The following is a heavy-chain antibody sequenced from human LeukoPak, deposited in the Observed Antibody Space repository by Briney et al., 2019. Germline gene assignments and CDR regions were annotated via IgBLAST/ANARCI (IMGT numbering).Heavy chain of an antibody. CDR3: ARVEYYYDSSGYYFFDY. Sequence: ASVKVSCKASGYTFTGYYMHWVRQAPGQGLEWMGWINPNSGGTNYAQKFQGWVTMTRDTSISTAYMELSRLRSDDTAVYYCARVEYYYDSSGYYFFDYWGQGTLVTVSS. CDR2: INPNSGGT. CDR1: GYTFTGYY. V-gene: IGHV1-2*04. J-gene: IGHJ4*02. D-gene: IGHD3-22*01.